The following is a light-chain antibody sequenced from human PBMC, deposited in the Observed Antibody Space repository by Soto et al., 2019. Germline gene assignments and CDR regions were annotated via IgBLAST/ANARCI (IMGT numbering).Light chain of an antibody. J-gene: IGKJ1*01. V-gene: IGKV3-20*01. CDR1: QSVSSSC. Sequence: IVLTQSPGTLSLSPGERATLSCRASQSVSSSCLAWYQQKPGQAPRLLIFGASSRATDIPDRFGGSGSGTDFTLTISRLETEDFAVYYCQQYGSSPQTFGQGTKVEIK. CDR2: GAS. CDR3: QQYGSSPQT.